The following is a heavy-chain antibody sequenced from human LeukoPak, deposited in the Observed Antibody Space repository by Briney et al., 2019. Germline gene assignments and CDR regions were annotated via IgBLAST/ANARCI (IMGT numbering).Heavy chain of an antibody. Sequence: SETLSLTCAVYGGSFSGYYWSWIRQPPGKGLEWVGEINHSGSTNYNPSLKSRVTISVDTSKNQFSLKLSSVTAADTAVYYCARALAYYDILTGYSPFDYWGQGTLVTVSS. V-gene: IGHV4-34*01. CDR2: INHSGST. CDR1: GGSFSGYY. CDR3: ARALAYYDILTGYSPFDY. J-gene: IGHJ4*02. D-gene: IGHD3-9*01.